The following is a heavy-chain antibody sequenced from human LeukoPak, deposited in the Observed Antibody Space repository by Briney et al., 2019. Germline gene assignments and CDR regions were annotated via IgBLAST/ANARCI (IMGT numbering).Heavy chain of an antibody. Sequence: PSETLSLTCTVSGGSISSGGYYWSWIRQHPGKGLEWIGYIYYSGSTYYNPSLKSRVTISVDTSKNQFSLKLSSVTAADTAVYYCARGAPIRDSVEMATDFFDYWGQGTLVTVSS. CDR1: GGSISSGGYY. CDR2: IYYSGST. V-gene: IGHV4-31*03. CDR3: ARGAPIRDSVEMATDFFDY. D-gene: IGHD5-24*01. J-gene: IGHJ4*02.